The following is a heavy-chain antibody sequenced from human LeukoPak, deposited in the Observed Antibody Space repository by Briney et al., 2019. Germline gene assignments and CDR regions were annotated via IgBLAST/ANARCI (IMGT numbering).Heavy chain of an antibody. V-gene: IGHV3-48*01. CDR3: ARDTYYYDSSGYPFYYYYMDV. Sequence: GGSLRLSCAASGFNFNVYSMTWVRQAPGKGLEWLSYISSSGRTIYYADSVKGRFSISRDNAKNSLFLHMDSLRAEDTAVYYCARDTYYYDSSGYPFYYYYMDVWGKGTTVTVSS. CDR2: ISSSGRTI. D-gene: IGHD3-22*01. CDR1: GFNFNVYS. J-gene: IGHJ6*03.